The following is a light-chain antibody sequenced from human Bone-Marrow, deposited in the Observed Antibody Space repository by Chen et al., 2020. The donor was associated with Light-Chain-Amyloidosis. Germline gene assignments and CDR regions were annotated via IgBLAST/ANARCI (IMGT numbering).Light chain of an antibody. CDR3: YSTDGTGKNVV. CDR1: ALPRKY. Sequence: SSELTQPSSVSVSPGQTARITCSGDALPRKYAYWYQQKSGQAPVLVIYEDSKRPSGSPGGFSGSSSGTMATLTISGAQVEDEADYYCYSTDGTGKNVVFGGGTKLTVL. CDR2: EDS. J-gene: IGLJ2*01. V-gene: IGLV3-10*01.